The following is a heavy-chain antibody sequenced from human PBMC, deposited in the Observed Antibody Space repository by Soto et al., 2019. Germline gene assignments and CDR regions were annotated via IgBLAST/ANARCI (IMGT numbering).Heavy chain of an antibody. V-gene: IGHV4-59*11. CDR3: ARANWYSEY. CDR2: VCYTGRT. CDR1: GGSINNHY. J-gene: IGHJ4*02. Sequence: QGHLQEAGPGLVKPSETLSLTCSVSGGSINNHYWSWIRQPPGKGLEWIGSVCYTGRTNYNPSLTSRVTLSVDTSKNQFSLNLTSLTAADTAIYYCARANWYSEYWGKGNLVTVSS. D-gene: IGHD7-27*01.